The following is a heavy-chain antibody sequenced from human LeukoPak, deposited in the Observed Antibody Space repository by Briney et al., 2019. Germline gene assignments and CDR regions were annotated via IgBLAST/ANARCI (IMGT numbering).Heavy chain of an antibody. CDR2: IESGGST. D-gene: IGHD3-22*01. CDR3: ARKTDSSGSGDY. Sequence: PGGSLRLSCAASGFTVSSKYMNWVRQAPGKGLEWVSVIESGGSTYYADSVKGRFTVSRDNFQNTLYLQMNSLRAEDTAVYYCARKTDSSGSGDYWGQGTLVTVSS. V-gene: IGHV3-53*01. J-gene: IGHJ4*02. CDR1: GFTVSSKY.